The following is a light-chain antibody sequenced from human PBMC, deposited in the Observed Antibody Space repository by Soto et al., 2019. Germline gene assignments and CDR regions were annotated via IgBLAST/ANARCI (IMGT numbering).Light chain of an antibody. V-gene: IGKV3-20*01. CDR2: GTS. CDR3: QQYYSSWT. CDR1: QSVLSTY. Sequence: EIVLTQSPGTLSLSPGERATLSCRASQSVLSTYFAWYQQRPGQAPRLLIYGTSTRATGIPDRFSGSGSGTDFPLTISRLEPEDFAVYYCQQYYSSWTFGQGTKVEV. J-gene: IGKJ1*01.